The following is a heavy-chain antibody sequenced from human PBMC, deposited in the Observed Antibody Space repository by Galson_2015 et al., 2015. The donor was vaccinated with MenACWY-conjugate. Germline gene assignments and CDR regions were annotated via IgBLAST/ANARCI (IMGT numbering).Heavy chain of an antibody. CDR2: ISGSGGST. Sequence: SLRLSCAASGFTFSSYAMSWVRQAPGKGLEWVSAISGSGGSTYYADSVKGRFTISRDNSMNTLYLQMNSLRAEDTAVYYCAKDRVFGVVIYGSGFQHWGQGTLVTVSS. D-gene: IGHD3-3*01. V-gene: IGHV3-23*01. CDR3: AKDRVFGVVIYGSGFQH. J-gene: IGHJ1*01. CDR1: GFTFSSYA.